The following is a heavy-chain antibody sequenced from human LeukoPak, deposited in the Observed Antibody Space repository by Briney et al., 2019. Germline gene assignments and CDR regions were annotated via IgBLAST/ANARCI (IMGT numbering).Heavy chain of an antibody. J-gene: IGHJ4*02. Sequence: GGSLRLSCAASGFDLRSHWMSWVRQAPGKGLEWVSYISSSSSTIYYADSVKGRFTISRDNAKNSLYLQMNSLRAEDTAVYYCARGLIRHFDYWGQGTLVTVSS. CDR1: GFDLRSHW. CDR2: ISSSSSTI. CDR3: ARGLIRHFDY. V-gene: IGHV3-48*04.